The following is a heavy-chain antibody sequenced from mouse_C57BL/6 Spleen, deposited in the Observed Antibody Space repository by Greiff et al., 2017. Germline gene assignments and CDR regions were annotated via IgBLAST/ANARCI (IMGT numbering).Heavy chain of an antibody. J-gene: IGHJ2*01. CDR3: ARQLTGPLDY. CDR2: ISSGSSTI. D-gene: IGHD4-1*01. V-gene: IGHV5-17*01. Sequence: EVKVVESGGGLVKPGGSLKLSCAASGFTFSDYGMHWVRQAPEKGLEWVAYISSGSSTIYYADTVKGRFTISRDNAKNTLFLQMTSLRSEDTAMYYCARQLTGPLDYWGQGTTLTVSS. CDR1: GFTFSDYG.